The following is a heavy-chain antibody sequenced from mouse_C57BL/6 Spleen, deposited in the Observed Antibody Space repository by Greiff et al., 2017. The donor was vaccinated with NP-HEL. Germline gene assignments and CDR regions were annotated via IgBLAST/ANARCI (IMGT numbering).Heavy chain of an antibody. Sequence: QVQLQQPGAELVMPGASVKLSCKASGYTFTSYWMYWVKQRTGQGLEWIGEIYHRSGNTDYNEKFKGKATLTADKSSSTAYMELRSLTSEDSAVYFCARTRTTRLRFDYWGQGTTLTVSS. V-gene: IGHV1-81*01. CDR3: ARTRTTRLRFDY. J-gene: IGHJ2*01. CDR2: IYHRSGNT. CDR1: GYTFTSYW. D-gene: IGHD3-2*02.